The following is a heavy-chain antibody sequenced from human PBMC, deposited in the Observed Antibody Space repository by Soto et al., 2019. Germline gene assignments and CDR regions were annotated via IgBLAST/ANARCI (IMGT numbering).Heavy chain of an antibody. CDR2: ISGSGGST. J-gene: IGHJ6*02. CDR1: GFSFSSIA. D-gene: IGHD1-26*01. CDR3: ANQGYSISLRRLHHHSCTVV. Sequence: RLSCAASGFSFSSIAISCVRHAPGQRLEWNSAISGSGGSTYYADSVKGRFTISRDTSKNTLYLQMNSLRAEDTAVYYCANQGYSISLRRLHHHSCTVVCGQATTRT. V-gene: IGHV3-23*01.